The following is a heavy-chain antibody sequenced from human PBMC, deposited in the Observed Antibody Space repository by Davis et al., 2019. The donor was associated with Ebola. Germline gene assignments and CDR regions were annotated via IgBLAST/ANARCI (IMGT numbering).Heavy chain of an antibody. CDR1: GYTFTSYY. V-gene: IGHV1-46*03. J-gene: IGHJ4*02. D-gene: IGHD6-19*01. Sequence: AASVKVSCKASGYTFTSYYMHWVRQAPGQGLEWMGIINPSGGSTSYAQKFQGRVTMTRDTSTSTVYMELSSLRSEDTAVYYCARGGLGISTFIAVAGSGGDYWGQGTLVTVSS. CDR3: ARGGLGISTFIAVAGSGGDY. CDR2: INPSGGST.